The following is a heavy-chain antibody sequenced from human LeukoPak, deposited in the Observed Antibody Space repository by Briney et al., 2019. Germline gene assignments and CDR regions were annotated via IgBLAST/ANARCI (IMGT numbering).Heavy chain of an antibody. J-gene: IGHJ4*02. CDR2: IYYSGST. D-gene: IGHD5-18*01. CDR1: GGSINSYY. V-gene: IGHV4-59*01. CDR3: ARDRSYGNFDY. Sequence: SETLSLTCTVSGGSINSYYWSWVRQPPGKGLGWIGYIYYSGSTNYNPSLKSRVTISVDTSKNQFSLKLSSVTAADTAVYYCARDRSYGNFDYGGQGTLVTVSS.